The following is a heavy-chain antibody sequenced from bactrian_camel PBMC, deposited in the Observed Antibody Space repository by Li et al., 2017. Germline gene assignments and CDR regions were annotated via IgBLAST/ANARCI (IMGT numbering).Heavy chain of an antibody. J-gene: IGHJ4*01. Sequence: VQLVESGGGLVQPGGSLRISCAASGFTFTFSSYAMSWVRQAPGKGLEWVSAINNGGGSTYYADSVKGRFTISRDNAKNTLYLQLNSLKTEDTAMYYCACETGGTYRLGLNVRGQGTQVTVS. CDR1: GFTFTFSSYA. V-gene: IGHV3S31*01. CDR2: INNGGGST. D-gene: IGHD7*01. CDR3: ACETGGTYRLGLNV.